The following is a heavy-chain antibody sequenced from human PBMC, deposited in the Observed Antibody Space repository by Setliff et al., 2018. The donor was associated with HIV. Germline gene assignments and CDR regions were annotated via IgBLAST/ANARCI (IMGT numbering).Heavy chain of an antibody. Sequence: PGGSLRLSCAASGFIFSDHYIDWVRQAPEKGLEWVGRSRNKANSYTTEYAASVQGRFTISRDDSKSSLYLQMNSLKIDDTAVYYCISGGTSPFFHYWGQGTLVTVSS. J-gene: IGHJ4*02. CDR3: ISGGTSPFFHY. D-gene: IGHD3-16*01. CDR1: GFIFSDHY. V-gene: IGHV3-72*01. CDR2: SRNKANSYTT.